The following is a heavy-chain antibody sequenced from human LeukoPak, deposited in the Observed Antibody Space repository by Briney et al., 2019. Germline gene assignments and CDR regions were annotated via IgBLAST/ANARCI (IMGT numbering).Heavy chain of an antibody. CDR2: MNPNSGNT. D-gene: IGHD3-22*01. Sequence: GASVKVSCKAAGYAFTSYDINWVRQATGQGLEWMGWMNPNSGNTGYAQKFQGRVTMTRNTSISTAYMELSSLRSEDTAVYYCARGDDRSGYNYFLDWGQGTLVTVSS. CDR1: GYAFTSYD. CDR3: ARGDDRSGYNYFLD. V-gene: IGHV1-8*01. J-gene: IGHJ4*02.